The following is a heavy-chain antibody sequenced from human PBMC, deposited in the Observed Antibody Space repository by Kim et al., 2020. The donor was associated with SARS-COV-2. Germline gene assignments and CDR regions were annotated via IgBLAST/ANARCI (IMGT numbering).Heavy chain of an antibody. CDR2: ISYDGSNK. CDR1: GFTFSGYA. D-gene: IGHD2-2*01. V-gene: IGHV3-30-3*01. J-gene: IGHJ4*02. CDR3: ARGNCSSTSSQYYFDY. Sequence: GRSLRLSCAASGFTFSGYAMHWVRQAPGKGLEWVAVISYDGSNKYYADSVKGRFTISRDNSKNTLYLQMNSLRAEDTAVYYCARGNCSSTSSQYYFDYWGQGSLVTVSS.